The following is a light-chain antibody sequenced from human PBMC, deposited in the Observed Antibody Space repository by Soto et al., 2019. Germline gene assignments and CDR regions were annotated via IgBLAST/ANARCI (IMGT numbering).Light chain of an antibody. Sequence: DIQMTQSPSSVSASVGDRVTITCRASQGVTRWLAWYQQKPGKAPNLLIYAASSLQSGVPSSFSGSGSGTDFTLTISSLQPEDFATYYCQQANSFPWTFGQGTKVEIK. V-gene: IGKV1-12*01. CDR1: QGVTRW. CDR2: AAS. CDR3: QQANSFPWT. J-gene: IGKJ1*01.